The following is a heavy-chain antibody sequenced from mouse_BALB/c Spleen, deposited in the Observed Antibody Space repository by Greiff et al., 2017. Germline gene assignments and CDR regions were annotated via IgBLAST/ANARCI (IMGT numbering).Heavy chain of an antibody. CDR1: GFAFSSYD. D-gene: IGHD2-1*01. J-gene: IGHJ4*01. V-gene: IGHV5-12-1*01. Sequence: EVQLVESGGGLVKPGGSLKLSCAASGFAFSSYDMSWVRQTPEKRLEWVAYISSGGGSTYYPDTVKGRFTISRDNAKNTLYLQMSSLKSEDTAMYYCARHGNYYAMDYWVQGTSVTVSS. CDR2: ISSGGGST. CDR3: ARHGNYYAMDY.